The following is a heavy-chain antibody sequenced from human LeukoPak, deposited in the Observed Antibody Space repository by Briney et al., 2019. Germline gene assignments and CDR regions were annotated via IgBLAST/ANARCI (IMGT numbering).Heavy chain of an antibody. CDR1: GYTFTSYG. J-gene: IGHJ3*02. CDR3: GRGVGATLGAAFDI. D-gene: IGHD1-26*01. CDR2: VSAYNGNT. Sequence: GASVKVSCKASGYTFTSYGVTWVRQAPGQGLEWMGWVSAYNGNTHYAQKFQGRVIMTTDTSTSTAYVELRSLTSDDTAVYYCGRGVGATLGAAFDIWGQGTMVTVSS. V-gene: IGHV1-18*01.